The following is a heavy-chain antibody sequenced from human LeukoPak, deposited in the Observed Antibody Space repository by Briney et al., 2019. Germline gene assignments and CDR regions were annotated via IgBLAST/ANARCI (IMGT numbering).Heavy chain of an antibody. V-gene: IGHV3-21*01. CDR2: ISSSSSYI. J-gene: IGHJ3*02. D-gene: IGHD1-26*01. Sequence: GGSLRLSCAASGFTFSNYVMNWVRQAPGKGLEWVSSISSSSSYIYYADSVKGRFTISRDNAKNSLYLQMNSLKAEDTAIYYCAREVGTPQAFDIWGQGTMVTVSS. CDR1: GFTFSNYV. CDR3: AREVGTPQAFDI.